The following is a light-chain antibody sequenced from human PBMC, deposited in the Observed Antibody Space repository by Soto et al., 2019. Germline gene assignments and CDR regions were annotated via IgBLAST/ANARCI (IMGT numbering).Light chain of an antibody. CDR1: QSVSSN. Sequence: EIVMTQSPATLSVSPGERATLSCRASQSVSSNLAWYQQKPGQAPRLLIYGASTRATGIPARFSGSGSGTEFTLIISSRQSEDFAVYYCQQYNNWPPWTFGQGTKVEIK. V-gene: IGKV3-15*01. CDR2: GAS. CDR3: QQYNNWPPWT. J-gene: IGKJ1*01.